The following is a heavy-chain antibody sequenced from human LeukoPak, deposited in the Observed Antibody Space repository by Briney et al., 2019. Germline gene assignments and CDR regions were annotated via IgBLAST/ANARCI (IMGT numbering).Heavy chain of an antibody. J-gene: IGHJ4*02. CDR1: GGSISSSSYY. D-gene: IGHD3-22*01. V-gene: IGHV4-39*01. CDR3: ARLDSSGPDDF. Sequence: PSETLSLTCTVSGGSISSSSYYWGWIRQPPGKGLEWIGSIYYSGSTYYNPSLKSRVTISVDTSKKQFSLKLSPVTATDTSVYYCARLDSSGPDDFWGQGTLVTVSS. CDR2: IYYSGST.